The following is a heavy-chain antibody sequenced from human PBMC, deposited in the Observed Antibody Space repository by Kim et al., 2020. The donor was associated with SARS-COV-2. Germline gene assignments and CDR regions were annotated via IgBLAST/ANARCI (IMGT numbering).Heavy chain of an antibody. CDR1: GYSIRTHHY. V-gene: IGHV4-38-2*02. Sequence: SETLSLTCTVSGYSIRTHHYWGWIRQPPGKGLEWIGSIYHSGETFYNSSLSSRVTVSVDTSKNQFSLTLNSVTAADTAVYYCARHNYMDFWGPGTTVTVSS. CDR3: ARHNYMDF. J-gene: IGHJ6*03. CDR2: IYHSGET.